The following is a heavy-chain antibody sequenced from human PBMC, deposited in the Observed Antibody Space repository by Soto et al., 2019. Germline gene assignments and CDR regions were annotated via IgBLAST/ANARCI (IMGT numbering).Heavy chain of an antibody. CDR3: NRGSEYDFWSGYL. CDR2: IVPMVGTS. J-gene: IGHJ4*02. Sequence: QERLVQSGADVRKPGSSVKVSCKVTGGTSTRYAINWVRHAPGQGLEWMGGIVPMVGTSKYAQKFQGRDTITADTSTNIAYMELRNLRSEDTAVYYCNRGSEYDFWSGYLWGQGTLVSVSS. CDR1: GGTSTRYA. D-gene: IGHD3-3*01. V-gene: IGHV1-69*06.